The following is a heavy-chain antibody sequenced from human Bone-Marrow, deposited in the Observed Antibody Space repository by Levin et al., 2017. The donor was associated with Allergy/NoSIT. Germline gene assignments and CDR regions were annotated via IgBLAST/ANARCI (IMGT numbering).Heavy chain of an antibody. CDR1: GYTFTSYW. V-gene: IGHV5-51*01. Sequence: GGSLRLSCQGSGYTFTSYWIGWVRQMPGKGLEWMGIIYPADSDTIYTPSFEGQVTISADKSINTAYLQWSSLKASDTAIYYCTRLSGRLYASDPWGLGTQVTVSS. CDR2: IYPADSDT. CDR3: TRLSGRLYASDP. J-gene: IGHJ5*02. D-gene: IGHD1-26*01.